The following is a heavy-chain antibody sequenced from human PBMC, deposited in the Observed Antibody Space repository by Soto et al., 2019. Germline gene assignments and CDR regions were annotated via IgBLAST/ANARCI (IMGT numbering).Heavy chain of an antibody. D-gene: IGHD1-1*01. V-gene: IGHV6-1*01. Sequence: QSQTLSLTCAISGDSVSSNSATWNWIRQSPSRGLECLGRTYYRSKWYSDYAESVKSRISINADKSRNQISLQLNSVTPEDTAVYYCTRDRDATGRFDYWGQGALVTVSS. J-gene: IGHJ4*02. CDR3: TRDRDATGRFDY. CDR1: GDSVSSNSAT. CDR2: TYYRSKWYS.